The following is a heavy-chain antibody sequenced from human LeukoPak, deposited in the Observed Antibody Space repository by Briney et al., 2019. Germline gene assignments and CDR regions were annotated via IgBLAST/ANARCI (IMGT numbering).Heavy chain of an antibody. J-gene: IGHJ4*02. CDR3: ARLMTAIGGTDY. D-gene: IGHD2-21*02. CDR1: GYTFTGYY. Sequence: ASVKVSCKASGYTFTGYYMHWVRQAPGQGLEWMGWINPNSGGTNYAQKFQGRVTMTRGTSISTAYMELSRLRSDDTAVYYCARLMTAIGGTDYWGQGTLVTVSS. CDR2: INPNSGGT. V-gene: IGHV1-2*02.